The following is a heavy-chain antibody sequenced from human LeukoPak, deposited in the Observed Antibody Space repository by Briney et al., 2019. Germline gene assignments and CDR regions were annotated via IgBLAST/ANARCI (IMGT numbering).Heavy chain of an antibody. J-gene: IGHJ4*02. V-gene: IGHV1-69*05. D-gene: IGHD2-8*01. CDR1: GGTFSSYA. CDR2: IIPIFGTA. CDR3: AHGYCTDGVCYPPPDY. Sequence: SVKVSCKASGGTFSSYAISWVRQAPGQGLEWMGGIIPIFGTANYAQKFQGRVTITTDESTSTAYMELSSLRSEDTAVYYCAHGYCTDGVCYPPPDYWGQGTLVTVSS.